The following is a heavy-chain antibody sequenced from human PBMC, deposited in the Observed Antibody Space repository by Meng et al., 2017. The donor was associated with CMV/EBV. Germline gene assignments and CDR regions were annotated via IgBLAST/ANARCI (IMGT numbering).Heavy chain of an antibody. Sequence: GGSLRLSCAASGFNFSAYWMIWVRQAPGKGLEWVANIKQHGSEKYYVDSVKGRFTISRDDAKNSLYLQMNSLRVEDTAVYYCARDRDWAFDYWGQGTRVTVSS. J-gene: IGHJ4*02. CDR2: IKQHGSEK. CDR3: ARDRDWAFDY. CDR1: GFNFSAYW. D-gene: IGHD3/OR15-3a*01. V-gene: IGHV3-7*01.